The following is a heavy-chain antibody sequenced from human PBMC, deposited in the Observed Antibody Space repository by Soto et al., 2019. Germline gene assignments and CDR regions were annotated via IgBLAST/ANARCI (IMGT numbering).Heavy chain of an antibody. CDR2: ISAYNGNT. Sequence: QVQLVQSGAEVKKPGASVKVSCKASGYTFTSYGISWVRQAPGQGLEWMGWISAYNGNTNYAQKLQGRVTMTTDTSPSQAHMELTSLRSDDTAVYYCARDTTGTSSYNWFDPWAQGTLVTVSS. CDR1: GYTFTSYG. D-gene: IGHD1-1*01. J-gene: IGHJ5*02. V-gene: IGHV1-18*01. CDR3: ARDTTGTSSYNWFDP.